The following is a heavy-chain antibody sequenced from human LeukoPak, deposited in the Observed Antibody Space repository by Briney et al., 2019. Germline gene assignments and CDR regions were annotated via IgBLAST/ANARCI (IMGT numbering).Heavy chain of an antibody. CDR2: IYYSGST. CDR3: ARDSYYYDSSGYYYDAFDI. V-gene: IGHV4-61*01. D-gene: IGHD3-22*01. Sequence: SETLSLTRTVSGGSVSSGSYYWSWIRQPPGKGLEWIGYIYYSGSTNYNPSLKSRVTISVDTSKNQFSLKLSSVTAADTAVYYCARDSYYYDSSGYYYDAFDIWGQGAMVTVSS. J-gene: IGHJ3*02. CDR1: GGSVSSGSYY.